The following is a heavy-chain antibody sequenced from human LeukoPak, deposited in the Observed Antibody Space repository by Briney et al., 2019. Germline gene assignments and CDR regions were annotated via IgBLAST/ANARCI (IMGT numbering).Heavy chain of an antibody. CDR1: RYTFTSYG. D-gene: IGHD6-19*01. V-gene: IGHV1-18*01. J-gene: IGHJ4*02. CDR3: AIPPPTLYSSGLFGY. CDR2: ISAYNGNT. Sequence: ASVKVSCKSSRYTFTSYGISWVRQAPGQGLEWMGWISAYNGNTNYAQKLRGRVTMTTDTSTSTAYMELRSLRSDDTAVYYCAIPPPTLYSSGLFGYWGQGTLVTVSS.